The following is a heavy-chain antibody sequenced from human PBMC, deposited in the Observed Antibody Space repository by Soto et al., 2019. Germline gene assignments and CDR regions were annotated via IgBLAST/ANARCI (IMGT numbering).Heavy chain of an antibody. CDR1: GFTFTSYT. Sequence: PGGPLRLSCAASGFTFTSYTFNWVRQAPGKGLEWVSCISTTSGYIYYADSVKGRFTISRDNTKNSLYLQMNSLRVEDTAIYYCARKGYGEYGGMDVWGQGTMVTVSS. CDR2: ISTTSGYI. D-gene: IGHD5-18*01. J-gene: IGHJ6*02. V-gene: IGHV3-21*01. CDR3: ARKGYGEYGGMDV.